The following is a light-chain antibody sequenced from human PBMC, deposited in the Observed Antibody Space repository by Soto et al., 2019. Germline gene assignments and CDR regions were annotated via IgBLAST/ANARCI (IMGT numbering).Light chain of an antibody. V-gene: IGLV1-51*01. CDR2: DNN. CDR3: GTWDSSLRGGV. CDR1: SSNIGNNY. Sequence: QSVLTQPPSVSAAPGQKVTISCSGGSSNIGNNYVSWYQQLPGTAPKLLIYDNNKRPSGIPDRFSGSKSGTSATLGITGLQTGDEADYYCGTWDSSLRGGVFGTGTKVTGL. J-gene: IGLJ1*01.